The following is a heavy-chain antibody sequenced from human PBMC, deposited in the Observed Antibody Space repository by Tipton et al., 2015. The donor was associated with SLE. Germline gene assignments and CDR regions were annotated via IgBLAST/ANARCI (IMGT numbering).Heavy chain of an antibody. CDR1: GGSISSHY. Sequence: TLSLTCTVSGGSISSHYRSWIRQPPGKGLEWIGYIYYSGSTNYDPSLKSRVTISVDTSKNQFSLKLSSVTAADTAVYYCARNPDHLDAFDIWGQGTMVTVSS. D-gene: IGHD1-14*01. V-gene: IGHV4-59*11. CDR3: ARNPDHLDAFDI. J-gene: IGHJ3*02. CDR2: IYYSGST.